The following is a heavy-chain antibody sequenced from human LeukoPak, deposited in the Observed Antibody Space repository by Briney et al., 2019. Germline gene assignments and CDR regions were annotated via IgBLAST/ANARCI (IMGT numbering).Heavy chain of an antibody. CDR2: IRYDGSNK. Sequence: GGSLRLSCAASGFTFSSYGMHWVRQAPGKGLEWVAFIRYDGSNKYYADSVKGRFTISRDNSKNTLYLQMNSLRAEDTAVYYCAKGITIFGVPQSSDAFDIWGQGTMVTVSS. V-gene: IGHV3-30*02. J-gene: IGHJ3*02. CDR3: AKGITIFGVPQSSDAFDI. D-gene: IGHD3-3*01. CDR1: GFTFSSYG.